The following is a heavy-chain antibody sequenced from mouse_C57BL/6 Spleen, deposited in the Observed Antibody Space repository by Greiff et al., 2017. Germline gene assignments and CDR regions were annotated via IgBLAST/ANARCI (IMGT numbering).Heavy chain of an antibody. D-gene: IGHD2-4*01. J-gene: IGHJ1*03. CDR1: GFSLTSYG. CDR3: ARRGFDYHWYFDV. Sequence: QVQLKESGPGLVQPSQSLSITCTVSGFSLTSYGVHWVRQSPGKGLEWLGVIWSGGSTDYNAAFISRLSISKDNSKSQFFFKMNSLQADDTAIYYCARRGFDYHWYFDVWGTGTTVTVSS. V-gene: IGHV2-2*01. CDR2: IWSGGST.